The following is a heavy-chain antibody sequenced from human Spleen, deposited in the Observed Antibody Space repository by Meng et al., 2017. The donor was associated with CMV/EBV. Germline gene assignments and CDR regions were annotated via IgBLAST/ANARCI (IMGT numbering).Heavy chain of an antibody. Sequence: GESLKISCVASGFTFSYNAMHWVRQAPGKGLEWVAYIRYDGSNKYYADSVKGRFTISRDNSKNTLYLQMNSLRAEDTAVYYCAKDQPPSGFDYWGQGTLVTVSS. D-gene: IGHD1-14*01. CDR3: AKDQPPSGFDY. J-gene: IGHJ4*02. CDR2: IRYDGSNK. V-gene: IGHV3-30*02. CDR1: GFTFSYNA.